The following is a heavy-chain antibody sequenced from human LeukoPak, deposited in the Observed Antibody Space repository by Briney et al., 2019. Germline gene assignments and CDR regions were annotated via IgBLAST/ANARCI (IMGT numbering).Heavy chain of an antibody. V-gene: IGHV1-2*06. D-gene: IGHD2-15*01. CDR1: GYTFTGYF. CDR3: ARTRRYCSGGSCQWFDY. CDR2: INPNSGGT. Sequence: ASVKVSCKASGYTFTGYFIHWVRQAPGQGLEWMGRINPNSGGTNYAQKFQGRVTMTRDTSISTAYMELSRLRSDDTAVYYCARTRRYCSGGSCQWFDYWGQGTLVTVSS. J-gene: IGHJ4*02.